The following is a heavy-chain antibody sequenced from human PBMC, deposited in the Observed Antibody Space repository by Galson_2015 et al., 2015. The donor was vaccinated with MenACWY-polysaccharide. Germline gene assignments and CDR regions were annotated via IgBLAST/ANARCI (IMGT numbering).Heavy chain of an antibody. CDR2: IGGSGSNT. V-gene: IGHV3-23*01. Sequence: SLSLSCAASGFPFSPYAMRWVRQAPGKGLEWVSTIGGSGSNTHYADSVKVRFTISRDNSKNTLSLQMNSLRAEDTAVYYCARVRYSTGKYQFDYWGQGTLVAVSS. J-gene: IGHJ4*02. CDR3: ARVRYSTGKYQFDY. CDR1: GFPFSPYA. D-gene: IGHD2-2*01.